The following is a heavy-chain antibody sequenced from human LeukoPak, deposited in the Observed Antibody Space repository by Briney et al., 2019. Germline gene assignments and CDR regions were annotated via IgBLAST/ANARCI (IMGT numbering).Heavy chain of an antibody. D-gene: IGHD4-23*01. J-gene: IGHJ4*02. CDR2: IDNVGGT. V-gene: IGHV3-66*01. CDR1: GFTVSNSH. CDR3: MGYGGNSF. Sequence: GGSLRLSCVASGFTVSNSHVSWVRQAPGKGLEWVSLIDNVGGTYYADSVKGRFTISRDHSENTLYLQMNSLRAEDTALYYCMGYGGNSFWGQGTLVTVPS.